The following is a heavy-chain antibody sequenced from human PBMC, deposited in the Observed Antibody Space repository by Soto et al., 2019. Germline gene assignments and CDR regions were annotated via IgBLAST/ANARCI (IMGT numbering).Heavy chain of an antibody. V-gene: IGHV3-74*01. J-gene: IGHJ2*01. CDR1: GFTFSNYW. Sequence: EVQLVESGGDLVQPGGSLSLSCVASGFTFSNYWMHWVRQAPGKGLEWVSSINSDESSRAYAYSVKGRFINFRDNDKNSMSLEMNSLRAEDPAVYYCARGIDFYFDLWGRGTLVTVSS. CDR3: ARGIDFYFDL. CDR2: INSDESSR.